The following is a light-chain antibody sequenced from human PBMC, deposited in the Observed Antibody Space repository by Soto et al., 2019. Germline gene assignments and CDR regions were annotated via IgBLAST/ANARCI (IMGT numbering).Light chain of an antibody. CDR1: SSNIGAGYD. V-gene: IGLV1-40*01. Sequence: QSVLTQPPSVSGAPGQRVTISCTGSSSNIGAGYDVHWYQQLPETAPKLLIYGDYNRPSGVPDRFSGSKSGTSASLAITGLQAEDESDYYCQSYDTSLSTVIFGGGTKLTVI. J-gene: IGLJ2*01. CDR3: QSYDTSLSTVI. CDR2: GDY.